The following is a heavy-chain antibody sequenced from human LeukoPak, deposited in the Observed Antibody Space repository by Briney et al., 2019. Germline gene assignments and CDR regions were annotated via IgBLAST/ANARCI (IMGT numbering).Heavy chain of an antibody. V-gene: IGHV4-4*07. D-gene: IGHD6-19*01. Sequence: SETLSLTCTVSGGSISSYYWSWIRQPAGKGLEWIGRIYTSGSTNYNPSLKSRVTMSVDTSKNQFSLKLSSVTAADTAVYYCARDFAVAGISVLPYYYNGMDVWGQGTTVTVSS. J-gene: IGHJ6*02. CDR3: ARDFAVAGISVLPYYYNGMDV. CDR2: IYTSGST. CDR1: GGSISSYY.